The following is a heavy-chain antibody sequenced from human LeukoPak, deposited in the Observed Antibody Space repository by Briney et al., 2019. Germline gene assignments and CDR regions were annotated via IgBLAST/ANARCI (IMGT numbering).Heavy chain of an antibody. V-gene: IGHV1-46*01. J-gene: IGHJ3*02. D-gene: IGHD4-17*01. Sequence: VASVKVSCTASGYTFTSYYMHWVRQAPGQGLEWMGIINPSGGSTSYAQKFQGRVTMTRDTSTSTVYMELSSLRSEDTAVYYCARADDYGDYLEAFDIWGQGTMVTVSS. CDR2: INPSGGST. CDR1: GYTFTSYY. CDR3: ARADDYGDYLEAFDI.